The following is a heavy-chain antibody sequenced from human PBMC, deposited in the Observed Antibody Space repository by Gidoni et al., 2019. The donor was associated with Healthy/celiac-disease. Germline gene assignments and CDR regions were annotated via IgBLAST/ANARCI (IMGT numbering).Heavy chain of an antibody. CDR1: GGSISSYY. CDR3: ARTDIVATISGYYYMDV. CDR2: IYYSGST. J-gene: IGHJ6*03. Sequence: QVQLQESGPGLVKPSETLSLTCTVSGGSISSYYCSWLRQPPGKGLEWIGYIYYSGSTNYNPSLKSRVTISVDTSKNQFSLKLSSVTAADTAVYDCARTDIVATISGYYYMDVWGKGTTVTVSS. V-gene: IGHV4-59*01. D-gene: IGHD5-12*01.